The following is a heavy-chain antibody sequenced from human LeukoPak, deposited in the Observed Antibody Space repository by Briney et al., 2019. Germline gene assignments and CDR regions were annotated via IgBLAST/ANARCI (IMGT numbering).Heavy chain of an antibody. V-gene: IGHV3-23*01. Sequence: GGSLRLSCAASGFTFSSYAMSWVRQAPGKGLEWVSAISGSGGSTYYADSVKGRFTISRDNSKNTLYLQMNSLRSDDTAVYYCARNPTVGDDFDYWGQGTLVTVSS. CDR3: ARNPTVGDDFDY. J-gene: IGHJ4*02. CDR2: ISGSGGST. D-gene: IGHD4-17*01. CDR1: GFTFSSYA.